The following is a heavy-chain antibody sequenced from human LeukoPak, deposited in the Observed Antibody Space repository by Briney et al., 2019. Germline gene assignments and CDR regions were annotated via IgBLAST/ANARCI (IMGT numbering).Heavy chain of an antibody. D-gene: IGHD2-15*01. CDR2: IKQDGSGK. Sequence: GGSLRLSCAASGFTFSSNWMSWVRQAPGKGPEWVANIKQDGSGKYYVDSVKGRFTISRDNAKNSLYLQMNSLRAEDTAIYYCARGQHWGRGILITVSS. J-gene: IGHJ4*02. V-gene: IGHV3-7*01. CDR3: ARGQH. CDR1: GFTFSSNW.